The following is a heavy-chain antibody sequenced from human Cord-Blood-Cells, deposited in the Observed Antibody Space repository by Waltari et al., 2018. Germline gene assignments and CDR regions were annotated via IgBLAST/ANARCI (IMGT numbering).Heavy chain of an antibody. CDR1: GFTFSNAW. D-gene: IGHD4-17*01. Sequence: AASGFTFSNAWMSRVRQAPGKGLGGCGRIKSKTDGGTTDYAAPVKGRLTSSGDVSKNALYLQLNSLKTEDTAVYYCTTLDNDSGDHADAFDIWGKGTMVTVSS. CDR2: IKSKTDGGTT. CDR3: TTLDNDSGDHADAFDI. V-gene: IGHV3-15*01. J-gene: IGHJ3*02.